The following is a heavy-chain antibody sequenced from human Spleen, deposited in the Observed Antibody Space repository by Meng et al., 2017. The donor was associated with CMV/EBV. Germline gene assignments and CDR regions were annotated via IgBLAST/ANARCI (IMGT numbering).Heavy chain of an antibody. Sequence: GGSLRLSCAASGFTGSSDYMAWVRQAPGKGLEWVSGMYGDGLTYYADFVKGRFTISRDDSKNTVFLQMDSLRVEDSAVYSCASGPFKNWGQGTLVTVAS. J-gene: IGHJ4*02. V-gene: IGHV3-53*01. CDR3: ASGPFKN. CDR1: GFTGSSDY. CDR2: MYGDGLT.